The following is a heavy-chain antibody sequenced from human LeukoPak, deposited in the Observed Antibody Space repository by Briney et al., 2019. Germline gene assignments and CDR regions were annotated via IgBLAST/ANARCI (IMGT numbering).Heavy chain of an antibody. CDR1: GFTFSSYG. CDR2: IRYDGSNK. D-gene: IGHD1-26*01. CDR3: AKRSGSRYYFDY. V-gene: IGHV3-30*02. Sequence: QPGGSLRLSCAASGFTFSSYGMHWVRQAPGKGLEWVAFIRYDGSNKYYADSVKGRLTISRDNSKNTLYLQMNSLRAEDTAVYYCAKRSGSRYYFDYWGQGTLVTVSS. J-gene: IGHJ4*02.